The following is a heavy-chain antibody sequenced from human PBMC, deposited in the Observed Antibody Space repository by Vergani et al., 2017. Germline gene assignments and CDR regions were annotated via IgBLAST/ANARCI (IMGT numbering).Heavy chain of an antibody. CDR2: INHSGST. V-gene: IGHV4-34*01. CDR1: GGSFSGYY. D-gene: IGHD3-10*01. J-gene: IGHJ4*02. Sequence: QVQLQQWGAGLLKPSEPLSLTCAVYGGSFSGYYWSWVRQPPGKGLEWIGEINHSGSTNYNPSLKSRVTISVDTSQNQLSRKLSSVTAAYTAVYYCHLIWFVELCGVVDYWGQGTLVTVSS. CDR3: HLIWFVELCGVVDY.